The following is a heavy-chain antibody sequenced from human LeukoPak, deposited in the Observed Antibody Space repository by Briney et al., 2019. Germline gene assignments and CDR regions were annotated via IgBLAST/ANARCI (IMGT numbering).Heavy chain of an antibody. V-gene: IGHV3-23*01. CDR3: ANGYCSGGSCYPPGHY. D-gene: IGHD2-15*01. CDR1: GFTFSSYA. CDR2: ISGSGGST. Sequence: PGGSLRLSCAASGFTFSSYAMSWVRQAPGKGLEWASAISGSGGSTYYADSVKGRFTISRDNSKNTLYLQMNSLRAEDTAVYYCANGYCSGGSCYPPGHYWGQGTLVTVSS. J-gene: IGHJ4*02.